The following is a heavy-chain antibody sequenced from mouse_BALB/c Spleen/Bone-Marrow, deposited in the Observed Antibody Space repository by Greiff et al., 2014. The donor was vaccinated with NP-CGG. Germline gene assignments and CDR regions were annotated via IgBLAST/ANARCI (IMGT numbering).Heavy chain of an antibody. CDR3: ARFGRYYFDY. CDR1: GYAFTNYL. CDR2: INPGSGGA. V-gene: IGHV1-54*01. Sequence: QVQLQQSGAELVRPGTAVNVSCKASGYAFTNYLIEWVKQRPGQGLEWIGVINPGSGGANYNEKFKGKATLTADKSSSTAYMQLSSLESDDSAVYFCARFGRYYFDYWGQGTTLTVSS. J-gene: IGHJ2*01.